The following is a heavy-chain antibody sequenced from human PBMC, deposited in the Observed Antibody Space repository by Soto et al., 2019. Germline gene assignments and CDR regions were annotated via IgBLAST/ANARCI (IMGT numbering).Heavy chain of an antibody. CDR1: GFTFSSYA. V-gene: IGHV3-23*01. J-gene: IGHJ4*02. CDR2: ISASGGTT. Sequence: GGSLRLSCAASGFTFSSYAMSWARQAPGKGLEWVSFISASGGTTYYVDSVKGRFTISREASKNTLYLQMNSLRAEDTAIYYCARYIRGPTVYYFDFWGPGVLVTVSS. CDR3: ARYIRGPTVYYFDF. D-gene: IGHD1-1*01.